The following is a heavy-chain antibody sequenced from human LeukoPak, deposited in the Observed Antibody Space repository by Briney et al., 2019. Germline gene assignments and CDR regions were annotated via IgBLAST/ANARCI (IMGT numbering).Heavy chain of an antibody. CDR3: GRIAINANNGMDF. V-gene: IGHV3-72*01. J-gene: IGHJ6*02. CDR1: GFKFSDHY. D-gene: IGHD1/OR15-1a*01. CDR2: SRNKASSYTT. Sequence: PGGSLRLSCAASGFKFSDHYIDWVRQDLGKGLERVGRSRNKASSYTTEYAASVEGRFTISRDVSESSLYLQMNSLRPEDTAVYYCGRIAINANNGMDFWAQGTTVTVSS.